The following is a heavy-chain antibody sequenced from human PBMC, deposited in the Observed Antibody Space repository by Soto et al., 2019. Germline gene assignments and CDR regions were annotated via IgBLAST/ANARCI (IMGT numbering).Heavy chain of an antibody. CDR3: ARGSIAAAGDFDY. Sequence: SETLSLTCTVSGGSISSGDYYWSWIRQPPGKGLEWIGYIYYSGSTYYNPSLKSRVTISVDTSKNQFSLKLSSVTAADTAVYYCARGSIAAAGDFDYWGQGTLVTVSS. D-gene: IGHD6-13*01. CDR2: IYYSGST. V-gene: IGHV4-30-4*01. J-gene: IGHJ4*02. CDR1: GGSISSGDYY.